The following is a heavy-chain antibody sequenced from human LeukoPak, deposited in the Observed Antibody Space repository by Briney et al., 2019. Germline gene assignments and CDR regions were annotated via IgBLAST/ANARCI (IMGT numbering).Heavy chain of an antibody. Sequence: PGGSLRLSCAASGFTFSSYWMSWVRQAPGKGLEWVANIKQDGSEKYYVDSVKGRFTISRDNAKNSLYLQMNSLRAEDTAVYYCARAAGGNSLVAFDIWGQGTMVTVSS. V-gene: IGHV3-7*01. CDR3: ARAAGGNSLVAFDI. J-gene: IGHJ3*02. CDR2: IKQDGSEK. CDR1: GFTFSSYW. D-gene: IGHD4-23*01.